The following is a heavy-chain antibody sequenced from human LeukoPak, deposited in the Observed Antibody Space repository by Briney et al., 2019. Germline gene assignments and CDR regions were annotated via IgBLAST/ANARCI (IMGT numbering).Heavy chain of an antibody. CDR3: VIFDYGDYEDWFYP. D-gene: IGHD4-17*01. CDR2: IIPILGIA. J-gene: IGHJ5*02. V-gene: IGHV1-69*04. CDR1: GGTFSSYA. Sequence: ASVKVSCKASGGTFSSYAISWVRQAPGQGLEWMGRIIPILGIANYAQKFQGRVTITADKSTSTAYMELSSLRSEDTAVYYCVIFDYGDYEDWFYPWGQGTLVTVSS.